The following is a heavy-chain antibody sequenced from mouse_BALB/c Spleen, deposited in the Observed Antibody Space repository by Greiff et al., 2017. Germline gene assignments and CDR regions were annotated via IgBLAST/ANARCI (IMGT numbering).Heavy chain of an antibody. CDR2: ISYSGST. CDR3: ARRTTVVATKNYYAMDY. D-gene: IGHD1-1*01. J-gene: IGHJ4*01. V-gene: IGHV3-8*02. Sequence: EVKLVESGPSLVKPSQTLSLTCSVTGDSITSGYWNWIRKFPGNKLEYMGYISYSGSTYYNPSLKSRISITRDTSKNQYYLQLNSVTTEDTATYYCARRTTVVATKNYYAMDYWGQGTSVTVSS. CDR1: GDSITSGY.